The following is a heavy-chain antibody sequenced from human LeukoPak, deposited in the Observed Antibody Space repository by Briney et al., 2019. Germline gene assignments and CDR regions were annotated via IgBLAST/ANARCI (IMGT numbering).Heavy chain of an antibody. Sequence: GGSLRLSCAASGFTFSGYEMNWVRQAPGKGLEWVSYIGTGGVTTVYADSVKGRFTISRDNARNSLYLQMNDLRIEDTAVYYCARGARSGSYNYMDVWGKGTTVTVS. CDR3: ARGARSGSYNYMDV. V-gene: IGHV3-48*03. CDR1: GFTFSGYE. D-gene: IGHD1-26*01. J-gene: IGHJ6*03. CDR2: IGTGGVTT.